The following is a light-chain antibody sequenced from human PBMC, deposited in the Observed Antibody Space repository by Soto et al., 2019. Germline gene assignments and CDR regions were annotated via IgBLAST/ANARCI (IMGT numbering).Light chain of an antibody. Sequence: QAVVTQPASVSGSPGQSITISCTGTSNDVGGYNYVSWYQQHPGKAPKLMIYEVSNWPSGVSGRFSGSKSGNTASLTISGLQAEDEADYYCSSYTSSSTYVFGTGTKLTVL. CDR1: SNDVGGYNY. CDR2: EVS. V-gene: IGLV2-14*01. J-gene: IGLJ1*01. CDR3: SSYTSSSTYV.